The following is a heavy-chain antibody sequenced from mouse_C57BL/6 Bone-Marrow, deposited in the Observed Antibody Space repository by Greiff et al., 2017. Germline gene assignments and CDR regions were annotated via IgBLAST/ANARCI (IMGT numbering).Heavy chain of an antibody. CDR1: GYTFTSYW. CDR2: IDPSDSYT. CDR3: ARDGDGNFDY. J-gene: IGHJ2*01. D-gene: IGHD3-3*01. Sequence: QVQLQQPGAELVKPGASVTLSCTASGYTFTSYWMQWVKQRPGQGLEWIGEIDPSDSYTNYNQKFKGKATLTVDTSSSTAYMQRSSLTSEDSAVYYCARDGDGNFDYWGQGTTLTVSS. V-gene: IGHV1-50*01.